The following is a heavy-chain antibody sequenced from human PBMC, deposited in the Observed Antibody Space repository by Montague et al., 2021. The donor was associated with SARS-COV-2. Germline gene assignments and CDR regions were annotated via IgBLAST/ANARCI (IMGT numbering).Heavy chain of an antibody. V-gene: IGHV3-48*03. D-gene: IGHD3-10*01. CDR1: GFTFSSYE. Sequence: SLRLSCAASGFTFSSYEMNWVRQAPGKGLEWISKIINSGSSTYYADPVKGRFTISRDNAKNSLYLQMNSLRAEDTAVYYCATYYYNSDHVRSAWGQGTLVTVSS. J-gene: IGHJ5*02. CDR2: IINSGSST. CDR3: ATYYYNSDHVRSA.